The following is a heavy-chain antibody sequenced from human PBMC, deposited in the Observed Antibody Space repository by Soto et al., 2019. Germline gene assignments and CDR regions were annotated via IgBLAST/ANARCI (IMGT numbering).Heavy chain of an antibody. Sequence: GGSLRLSCSASGFTFSSYSMNWVRQAPGKGLEWVSSISSSSTYIYYADSVKGRFTISRDNAKNSLYLQMNSLRAEDTAVYYCARDSCSSTSCYDYWGQGTLVTVSS. D-gene: IGHD2-2*01. V-gene: IGHV3-21*01. CDR1: GFTFSSYS. CDR3: ARDSCSSTSCYDY. J-gene: IGHJ4*02. CDR2: ISSSSTYI.